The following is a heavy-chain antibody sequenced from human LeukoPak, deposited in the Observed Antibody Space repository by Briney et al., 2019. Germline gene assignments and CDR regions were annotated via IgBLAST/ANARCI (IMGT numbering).Heavy chain of an antibody. V-gene: IGHV3-48*03. CDR1: GFIFTNYE. Sequence: GGSLRLSCAASGFIFTNYEMNWVRQAPGKGLERLSYILSTSATFYADSVKGRFTISRDNAENSVYLHMNSLRAEDTGVYYCVRDGQFDYWGQGTLVTVSS. CDR2: ILSTSAT. CDR3: VRDGQFDY. J-gene: IGHJ4*02.